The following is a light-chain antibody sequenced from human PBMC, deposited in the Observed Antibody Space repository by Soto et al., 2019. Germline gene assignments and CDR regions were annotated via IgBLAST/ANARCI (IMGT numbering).Light chain of an antibody. V-gene: IGKV4-1*01. CDR3: QQYYSTPPT. J-gene: IGKJ2*01. CDR1: QSVLYSSNNKNY. Sequence: DIVMTQSPDSLAVSLGERATINCKSSQSVLYSSNNKNYLAWYQQKPGQPPKLLIYWASTRASGVPDRFSGSWSGTDFPLTISSLQAEDVAVYYCQQYYSTPPTFGQGTKLEIK. CDR2: WAS.